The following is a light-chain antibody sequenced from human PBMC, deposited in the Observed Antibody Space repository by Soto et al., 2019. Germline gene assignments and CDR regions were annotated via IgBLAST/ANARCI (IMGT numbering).Light chain of an antibody. J-gene: IGKJ1*01. CDR2: KAS. Sequence: DIQMTQSPSTLSASVGDRVSINCRASQSISAWLAWYQQKPGKAPRLLIYKASTLEIGVPSRFSDSGSGTEFTLTISSLQPDDVATYYCQQYKDYSWTFGQGTKVDIK. CDR1: QSISAW. V-gene: IGKV1-5*03. CDR3: QQYKDYSWT.